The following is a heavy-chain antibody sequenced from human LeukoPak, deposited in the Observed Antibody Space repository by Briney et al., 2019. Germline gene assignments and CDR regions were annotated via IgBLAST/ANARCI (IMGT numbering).Heavy chain of an antibody. CDR2: INHSGST. J-gene: IGHJ3*02. D-gene: IGHD2-21*02. Sequence: KPSETLSLTCAVYGVAFSGYYWSWIRQPPGKGLEWIGEINHSGSTNYNPSLKSRVTISVDTSKNQFSLKLSSVTAADTAVYYCARDPSVVVTVDAFDIWGQGTMVTVSS. V-gene: IGHV4-34*01. CDR3: ARDPSVVVTVDAFDI. CDR1: GVAFSGYY.